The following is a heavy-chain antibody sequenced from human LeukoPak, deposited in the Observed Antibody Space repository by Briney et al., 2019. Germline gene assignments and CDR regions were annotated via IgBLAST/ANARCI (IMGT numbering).Heavy chain of an antibody. J-gene: IGHJ3*02. V-gene: IGHV3-53*01. CDR1: GFTVSSNY. D-gene: IGHD3-3*01. Sequence: GGSLRLSCAASGFTVSSNYMSWVRQAPGKGLEWVSVIYSGGSTYYADSVKGRFTISRDNSKNTLYLQMNSLRAEDTAVYYCARGYSRFLEWLLGTDAFDIWGQGTMVTVSS. CDR3: ARGYSRFLEWLLGTDAFDI. CDR2: IYSGGST.